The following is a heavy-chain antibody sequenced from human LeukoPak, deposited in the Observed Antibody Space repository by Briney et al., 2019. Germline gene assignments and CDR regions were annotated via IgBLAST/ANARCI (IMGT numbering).Heavy chain of an antibody. J-gene: IGHJ4*02. Sequence: SETLSLTCAVYGGSFSGYYWSWIRQPPGKGLEWIGEINHSGSTNYNPSLKSRVTLSVDTSKNQFSLKLSSVTAADTAVYYCARNRGITRLFDYWGQGTLVTVSS. CDR1: GGSFSGYY. CDR3: ARNRGITRLFDY. D-gene: IGHD3-10*01. V-gene: IGHV4-34*01. CDR2: INHSGST.